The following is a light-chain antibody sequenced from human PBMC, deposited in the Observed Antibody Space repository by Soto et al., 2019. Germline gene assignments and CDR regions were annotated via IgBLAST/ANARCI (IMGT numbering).Light chain of an antibody. CDR1: QSVSSSF. V-gene: IGKV3-20*01. CDR2: GAS. Sequence: EIVLTQSPGTLSLSQEERATLSCRASQSVSSSFLAWYQQKPGQAPRLLIYGASSRATGIPDRFSGSGSGTDFTLTISRLETEDFAVYYCQQYGSSPPYSFGQGTRLEIK. CDR3: QQYGSSPPYS. J-gene: IGKJ2*03.